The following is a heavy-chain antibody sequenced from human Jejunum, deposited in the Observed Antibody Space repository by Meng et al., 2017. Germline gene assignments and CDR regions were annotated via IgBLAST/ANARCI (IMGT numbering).Heavy chain of an antibody. CDR3: VSFGVVLGPNWFDP. CDR2: VNPDTGAT. Sequence: ASVKVSCKGSGYSFTGNYVHWVRQAPGQGFEWMGRVNPDTGATHYVEKFKDRISMTSDRSLSTVYMELRTLTSGDTAVYYCVSFGVVLGPNWFDPWGQGTVVTVSS. CDR1: GYSFTGNY. J-gene: IGHJ5*02. V-gene: IGHV1-2*06. D-gene: IGHD2-8*02.